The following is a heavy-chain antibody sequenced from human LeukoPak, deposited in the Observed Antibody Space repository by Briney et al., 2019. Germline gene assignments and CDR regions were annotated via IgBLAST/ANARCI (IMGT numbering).Heavy chain of an antibody. Sequence: SETLSLTCTVSGGSISSYYWSWIRQPPGKGLEWIGYIYYSGSTNYNPSLKSRVTISVDTSKNQFSLKLSSVTAADTAVYYCARGGAARTFDYWGQGTLVTVSS. J-gene: IGHJ4*02. V-gene: IGHV4-59*01. CDR3: ARGGAARTFDY. CDR2: IYYSGST. CDR1: GGSISSYY. D-gene: IGHD6-6*01.